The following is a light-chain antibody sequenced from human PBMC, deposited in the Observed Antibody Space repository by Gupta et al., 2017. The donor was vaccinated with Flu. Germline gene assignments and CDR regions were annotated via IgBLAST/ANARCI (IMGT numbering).Light chain of an antibody. V-gene: IGLV7-46*01. CDR1: TGAGTRGHS. CDR2: DTS. CDR3: LLLYRDTWV. J-gene: IGLJ3*02. Sequence: QAVVTQEPSLTVSPGGTVTLTCGSSTGAGTRGHSPYWFQQKPGQAPKTLLYDTSNKFSWTPARFSGSLLGVKAALTLSGAQSEDEAEYYCLLLYRDTWVFGGGTKLTGL.